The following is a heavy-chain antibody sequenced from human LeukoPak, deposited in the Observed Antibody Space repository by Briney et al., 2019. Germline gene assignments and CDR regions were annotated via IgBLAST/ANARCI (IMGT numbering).Heavy chain of an antibody. CDR3: TSQAGYSSSWKT. V-gene: IGHV3-73*01. J-gene: IGHJ5*02. D-gene: IGHD6-13*01. Sequence: GGSLRLSCAASGFTFSSYAMSWVRQAPGKGLEWVGRLRSKANNYATHYAASVRGRFTISRDDSKNTRYLEMNSLKVEDTAVYYCTSQAGYSSSWKTWGQGTLVTVSS. CDR1: GFTFSSYA. CDR2: LRSKANNYAT.